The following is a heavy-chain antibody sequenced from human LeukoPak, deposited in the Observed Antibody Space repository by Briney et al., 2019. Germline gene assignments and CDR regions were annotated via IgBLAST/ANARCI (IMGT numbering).Heavy chain of an antibody. CDR1: GYTFTGYY. J-gene: IGHJ4*02. D-gene: IGHD2-15*01. CDR3: ARHPALDY. CDR2: ISAYNGNT. Sequence: RASVKVSCKASGYTFTGYYMHWVRQAPGQGLEWMGWISAYNGNTNYAQKLQGRVTMTTDTSTSTAYMELRSLRSDDTAVYYCARHPALDYWGQGTLVTVSS. V-gene: IGHV1-18*04.